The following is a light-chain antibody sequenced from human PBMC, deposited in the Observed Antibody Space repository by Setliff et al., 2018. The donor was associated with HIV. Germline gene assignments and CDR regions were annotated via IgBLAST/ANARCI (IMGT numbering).Light chain of an antibody. CDR3: SSYTSGDFVL. CDR1: SSDVGSYNF. Sequence: QSALAQPASVSGSLGQSITISCTGTSSDVGSYNFVSWYQQHPGKAPKLMIYEVSKRPSGVSNRLSGSRSGNTASLTISGLRAEDGADYYCSSYTSGDFVLFGGGTKVTVL. V-gene: IGLV2-14*02. CDR2: EVS. J-gene: IGLJ2*01.